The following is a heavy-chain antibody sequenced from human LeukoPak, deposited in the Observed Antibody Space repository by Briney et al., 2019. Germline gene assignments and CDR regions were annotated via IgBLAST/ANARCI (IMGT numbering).Heavy chain of an antibody. Sequence: PGGSLRLSCAASGFTFSSYGMHWVRQAPGKGLEWVAAISDDGSNEYYADSVKGRFTISRDNSKNTLYLQMNSLRAEDTAVYYCAKDLWFGEFLHYWGQGTLVTVSS. CDR2: ISDDGSNE. J-gene: IGHJ4*02. CDR1: GFTFSSYG. D-gene: IGHD3-10*01. CDR3: AKDLWFGEFLHY. V-gene: IGHV3-30*18.